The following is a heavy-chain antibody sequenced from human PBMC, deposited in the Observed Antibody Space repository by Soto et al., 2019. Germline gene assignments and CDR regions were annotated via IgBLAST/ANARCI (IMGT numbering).Heavy chain of an antibody. CDR2: IYRTGST. V-gene: IGHV4-4*02. J-gene: IGHJ4*02. CDR1: GGSFTSNNW. D-gene: IGHD1-7*01. Sequence: SETLSLTCAVSGGSFTSNNWWTWVRQPPGQGLEWIGEIYRTGSTSYNPSLKSRVTISLDKSENQFSLRVTSLTAADTAVYYCASRDPGTSVDYWGQGTLVTVSS. CDR3: ASRDPGTSVDY.